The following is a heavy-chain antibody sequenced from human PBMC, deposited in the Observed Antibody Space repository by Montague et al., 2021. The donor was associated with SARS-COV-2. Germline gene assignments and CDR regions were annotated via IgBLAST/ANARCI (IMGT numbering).Heavy chain of an antibody. V-gene: IGHV2-70*01. D-gene: IGHD3-9*01. Sequence: PALVKPTQTLTLPCTFSGFSLSTSGMCVGWIRPPPGKALEWLALIDWDXDKYYSTSLKTRLTISKDTSKHQVVLTMTNMDPVDTATYYCARIRDYDILTGSYSGFDYWGQGTLVTVSS. CDR2: IDWDXDK. J-gene: IGHJ4*02. CDR3: ARIRDYDILTGSYSGFDY. CDR1: GFSLSTSGMC.